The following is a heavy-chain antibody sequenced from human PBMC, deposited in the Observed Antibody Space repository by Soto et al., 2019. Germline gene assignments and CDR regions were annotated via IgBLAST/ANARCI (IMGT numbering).Heavy chain of an antibody. CDR3: AKDSGDTSSWNWFDC. Sequence: RWVRQAPGRGLEWVSAISGSGDSTYYADSVKGRFTISRDNSKNTLYLQMSSLRVEDTAIYYCAKDSGDTSSWNWFDCWGQGSLVTVS. CDR2: ISGSGDST. J-gene: IGHJ5*01. V-gene: IGHV3-23*01. D-gene: IGHD6-13*01.